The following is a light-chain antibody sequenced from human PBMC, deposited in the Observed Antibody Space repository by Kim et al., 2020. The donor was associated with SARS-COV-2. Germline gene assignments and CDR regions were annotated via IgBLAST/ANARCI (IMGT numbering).Light chain of an antibody. CDR2: GNS. CDR3: QSYDSSLRRV. Sequence: GQRVTLSCTGRSSNIGAGYDVHWYQQLPGTAPKLLISGNSNRPSGVPDRFSGSKSGTSASLAITGLQAEDEADYYCQSYDSSLRRVFGGGTQLTVL. CDR1: SSNIGAGYD. V-gene: IGLV1-40*01. J-gene: IGLJ3*02.